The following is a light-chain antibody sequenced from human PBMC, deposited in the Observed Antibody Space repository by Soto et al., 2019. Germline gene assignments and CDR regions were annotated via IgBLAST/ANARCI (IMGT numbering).Light chain of an antibody. CDR1: SSDVGTYNL. J-gene: IGLJ1*01. CDR2: DVS. Sequence: QSALTQPASASGSPGQSITISCTGTSSDVGTYNLVSWYQQHPGNVPKLMIYDVSNRPSGVSNRFSGSKSGNTASLTISGLQAEDEADYYCSSYTSSSTLFGTGTKVTVL. V-gene: IGLV2-14*02. CDR3: SSYTSSSTL.